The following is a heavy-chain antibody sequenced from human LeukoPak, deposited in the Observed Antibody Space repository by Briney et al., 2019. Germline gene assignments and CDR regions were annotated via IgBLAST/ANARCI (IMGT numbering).Heavy chain of an antibody. CDR1: GFTFSEYY. CDR2: ISSSGSTI. D-gene: IGHD6-19*01. J-gene: IGHJ4*02. CDR3: ARVNSSGWYMAFDY. V-gene: IGHV3-11*01. Sequence: GGSLRPSCAASGFTFSEYYMSWFRRAPGEGLGGGSFISSSGSTIYYADSVKGRFTISRDNAKNSLYLQMNSLRAEDTAVYYCARVNSSGWYMAFDYWGQGTLVTVSS.